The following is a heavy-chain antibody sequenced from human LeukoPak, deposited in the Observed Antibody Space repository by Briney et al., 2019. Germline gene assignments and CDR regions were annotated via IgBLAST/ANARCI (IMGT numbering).Heavy chain of an antibody. V-gene: IGHV4-59*08. D-gene: IGHD3-22*01. J-gene: IGHJ4*02. Sequence: SGTLSLTCTVSGGSISSYYWSWIRQPPGKGLEWIGYVYYSGSTNYNPSLESRVTISMDTSKNHFSLKLSSVTAADTAVYYCARHGNYYDSSGYNYYFDYWGQGTLGTVSS. CDR3: ARHGNYYDSSGYNYYFDY. CDR2: VYYSGST. CDR1: GGSISSYY.